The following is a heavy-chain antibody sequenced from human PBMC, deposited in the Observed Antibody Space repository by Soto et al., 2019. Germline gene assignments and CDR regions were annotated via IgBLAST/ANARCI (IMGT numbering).Heavy chain of an antibody. CDR1: GFTFSSYG. CDR2: ISYDGSNK. V-gene: IGHV3-30*18. Sequence: QVQLVESGGGVVQPGRSLRLSCAASGFTFSSYGMHWVRQAPGKGLEWVAVISYDGSNKYYADSVKGRFTISRDNSKNSRYLHMNSLRAEDTAVYYCAKGLGRVRKSYYYGMDVWGQGTTVTVSS. CDR3: AKGLGRVRKSYYYGMDV. D-gene: IGHD6-13*01. J-gene: IGHJ6*02.